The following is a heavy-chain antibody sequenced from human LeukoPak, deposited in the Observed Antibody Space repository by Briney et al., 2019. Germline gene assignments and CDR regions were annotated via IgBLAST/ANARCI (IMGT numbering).Heavy chain of an antibody. J-gene: IGHJ6*03. CDR3: ANGYCTNGVCYPYYYYYMDV. Sequence: GGSLRLSCAASGFTFNYYAMSWVRQAPGKEPEWVSGISGGGDSTYYADSVKGRFTISRDNSKNTLYLQMNSLRAEDTAVYYCANGYCTNGVCYPYYYYYMDVWGKGTTVTVSS. V-gene: IGHV3-23*01. CDR2: ISGGGDST. CDR1: GFTFNYYA. D-gene: IGHD2-8*01.